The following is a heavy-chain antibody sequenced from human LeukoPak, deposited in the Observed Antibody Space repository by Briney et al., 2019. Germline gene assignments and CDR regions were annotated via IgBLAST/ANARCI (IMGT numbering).Heavy chain of an antibody. V-gene: IGHV3-30*18. Sequence: PTGWSLRLSCAASGFSFSTYGMHWVRQAPGKGLEWVAVISYDGSNEYYGDSVKGRFTISRDNSKDMLYLQMNSLRAEDTAVYYCAKDGFGIQLWPETTVTTLADYWGQGTLVTVSS. J-gene: IGHJ4*02. CDR3: AKDGFGIQLWPETTVTTLADY. CDR1: GFSFSTYG. CDR2: ISYDGSNE. D-gene: IGHD4-17*01.